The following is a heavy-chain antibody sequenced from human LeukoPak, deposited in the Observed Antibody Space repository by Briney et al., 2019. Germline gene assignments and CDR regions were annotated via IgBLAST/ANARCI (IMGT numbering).Heavy chain of an antibody. CDR2: ISGSGSTI. D-gene: IGHD1-1*01. CDR1: GFTFRDYY. CDR3: ARDRKGTERGFDY. Sequence: PGGSLRLSCAASGFTFRDYYMSWIRQAPGKGLEWVSYISGSGSTIYYADSVKGRFTISRDTAKNSLYLQMNSLRAEDTAVYYCARDRKGTERGFDYWGQGTLVTVSS. V-gene: IGHV3-11*04. J-gene: IGHJ4*02.